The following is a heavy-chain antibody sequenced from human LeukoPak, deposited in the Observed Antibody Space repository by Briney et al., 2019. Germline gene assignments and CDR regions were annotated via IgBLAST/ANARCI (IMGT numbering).Heavy chain of an antibody. CDR1: GFTFSNYW. CDR3: ARAGYSRGWFAYY. D-gene: IGHD6-19*01. CDR2: MDQEGSEK. Sequence: GGSLRLSCSASGFTFSNYWISWVRQAPGKGLEWVANMDQEGSEKYYVDSVKGRFTISRDNAKNSLYLQMNTLSAEDTAIYYCARAGYSRGWFAYYWGQGALVTVSS. V-gene: IGHV3-7*05. J-gene: IGHJ4*02.